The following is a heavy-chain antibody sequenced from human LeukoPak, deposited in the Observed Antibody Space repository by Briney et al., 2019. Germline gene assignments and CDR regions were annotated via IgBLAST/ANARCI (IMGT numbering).Heavy chain of an antibody. V-gene: IGHV1-2*02. CDR1: GYTFTGYY. J-gene: IGHJ4*02. Sequence: ASVKVSYKASGYTFTGYYMHWVRQAPGQGLEWMGWINPNSGGTNYAQKFQGRVTMTRDTSISTAYMELSRLRSDDTAVYYCARRQYYDFWSGYRYYFDYWGQGTLVTVSS. D-gene: IGHD3-3*01. CDR2: INPNSGGT. CDR3: ARRQYYDFWSGYRYYFDY.